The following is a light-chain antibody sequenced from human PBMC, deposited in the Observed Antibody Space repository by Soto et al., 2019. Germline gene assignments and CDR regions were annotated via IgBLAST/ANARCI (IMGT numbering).Light chain of an antibody. Sequence: EIVLTQSPGTLSLSPGERATLSCRASQSVSSSYLAWYQQKPGQAPRLLIYGASNTATGIPDTFRGSGSGTVFTLTSSILAAEDVANYYYQQYGSRPYTFGQGTKVEIK. J-gene: IGKJ2*01. CDR3: QQYGSRPYT. CDR1: QSVSSSY. V-gene: IGKV3-20*01. CDR2: GAS.